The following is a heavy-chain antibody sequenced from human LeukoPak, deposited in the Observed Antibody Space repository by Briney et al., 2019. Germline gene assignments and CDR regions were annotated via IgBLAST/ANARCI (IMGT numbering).Heavy chain of an antibody. CDR1: GGSINSY. Sequence: SETLSLTCTVSGGSINSYWSWIRQPAGKGLEWIGRISGSGTITYNPALQSRLSISIDTSKNQFSLKLSSVTAADTAVYYCARTTEGYCRGRSCYSYYYYMDVWGKGTTVTVSS. CDR3: ARTTEGYCRGRSCYSYYYYMDV. J-gene: IGHJ6*03. V-gene: IGHV4-4*07. CDR2: ISGSGTI. D-gene: IGHD2-15*01.